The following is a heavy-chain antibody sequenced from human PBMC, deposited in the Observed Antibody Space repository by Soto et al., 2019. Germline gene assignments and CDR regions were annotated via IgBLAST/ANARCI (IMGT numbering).Heavy chain of an antibody. Sequence: QVQLVQSGAEVKKPGASVKVSCKASGYTFTSYGISWVRQAPGQGLEWMGWISAYNGNTNYAQKLQGRVNMTTDTSASTDYMELRSMRSDDTAVYYCARDQGAYGMDVWGQGTTVTVSS. V-gene: IGHV1-18*01. CDR3: ARDQGAYGMDV. D-gene: IGHD3-16*01. CDR2: ISAYNGNT. J-gene: IGHJ6*02. CDR1: GYTFTSYG.